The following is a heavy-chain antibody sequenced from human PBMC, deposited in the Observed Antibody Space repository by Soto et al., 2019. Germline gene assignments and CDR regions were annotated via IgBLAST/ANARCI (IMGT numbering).Heavy chain of an antibody. Sequence: HPGGSLRLSCAASGFTVSNNYMSWFRQAPGKGLEWVSIIYSDGSTSYADSVKGRFTISRDTPNNLLFLQMNSLRDEDTAVYYCAREFYGYYTYGPGDYWGQGTLVTVSS. D-gene: IGHD3-3*01. J-gene: IGHJ4*02. CDR2: IYSDGST. V-gene: IGHV3-53*01. CDR1: GFTVSNNY. CDR3: AREFYGYYTYGPGDY.